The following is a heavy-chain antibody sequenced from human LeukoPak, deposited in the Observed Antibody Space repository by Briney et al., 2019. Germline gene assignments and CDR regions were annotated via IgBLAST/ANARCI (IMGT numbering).Heavy chain of an antibody. CDR1: GYTFTSYY. V-gene: IGHV1-46*01. J-gene: IGHJ6*02. D-gene: IGHD6-19*01. Sequence: ASVKVSRKASGYTFTSYYMHWVRQAPGQGLEWMGIINPSGGSTSYAQKFQGRVTMTRDTSTSTVYMELSSLRSEDTAVYYCARDQSLVAGTAVVGYYYYGMDVWGQGTTVTVSS. CDR2: INPSGGST. CDR3: ARDQSLVAGTAVVGYYYYGMDV.